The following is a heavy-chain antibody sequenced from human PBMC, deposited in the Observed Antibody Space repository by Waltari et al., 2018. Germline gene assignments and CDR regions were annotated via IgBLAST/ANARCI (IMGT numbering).Heavy chain of an antibody. CDR3: ATRDILTGALF. CDR1: GGSVTSSSW. J-gene: IGHJ4*02. CDR2: IYYSGST. Sequence: QVQLQESGPGLVKPSGTLSPTCAVSGGSVTSSSWWSWVRQPPGKGLEWSGEIYYSGSTNYNSSLKSRVTISIDESNHQCSLKVTSVTDADTAVYYCATRDILTGALFWGQGTLVTVSS. V-gene: IGHV4-4*02. D-gene: IGHD3-9*01.